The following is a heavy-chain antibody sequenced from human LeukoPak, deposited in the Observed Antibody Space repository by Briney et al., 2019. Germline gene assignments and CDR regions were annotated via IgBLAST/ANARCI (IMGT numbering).Heavy chain of an antibody. V-gene: IGHV3-21*01. CDR2: IRSSSSYI. Sequence: GSPRLSCAGPGFTLSSYSMNWVRQAPGKGLEWVSSIRSSSSYIYYADSVKGRFTISRHNANNSLYMQTNSLRAEDTDVYYCARDSPSSRTEIVVIPDAPFDYWGEGTLVTVLS. D-gene: IGHD2-2*01. CDR1: GFTLSSYS. J-gene: IGHJ4*02. CDR3: ARDSPSSRTEIVVIPDAPFDY.